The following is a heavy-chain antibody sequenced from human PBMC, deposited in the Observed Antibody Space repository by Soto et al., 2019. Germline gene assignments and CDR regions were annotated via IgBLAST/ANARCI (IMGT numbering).Heavy chain of an antibody. J-gene: IGHJ3*02. CDR1: GGTFSSYA. CDR2: IIPIFGTA. Sequence: QVQLVQSGAEVQKPGSSVKVSCKASGGTFSSYAISWVRQAPGQGLEWMGGIIPIFGTANYAQKFQGRVMITADESTSTAYMELSSLRSEDTAVYYCARPEEDYAYCGGDCYSDAFDIWGQGTMVTVSS. D-gene: IGHD2-21*02. V-gene: IGHV1-69*01. CDR3: ARPEEDYAYCGGDCYSDAFDI.